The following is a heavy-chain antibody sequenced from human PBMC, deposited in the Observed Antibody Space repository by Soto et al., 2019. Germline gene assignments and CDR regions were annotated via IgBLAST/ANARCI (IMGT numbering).Heavy chain of an antibody. J-gene: IGHJ4*02. CDR1: GDSISSSSFD. D-gene: IGHD1-26*01. V-gene: IGHV4-39*01. Sequence: PSETLSLTCTVSGDSISSSSFDWGWIRQPPGKGLEWIGHIFHTGATYQNPTLKSRLRMSVDTSKNQFSLNLSSVTATDTAVYYCARRRIVPTTNFDYWGQGTLVTVSS. CDR3: ARRRIVPTTNFDY. CDR2: IFHTGAT.